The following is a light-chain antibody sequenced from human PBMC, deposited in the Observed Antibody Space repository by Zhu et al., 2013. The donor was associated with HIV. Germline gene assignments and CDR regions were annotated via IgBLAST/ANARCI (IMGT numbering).Light chain of an antibody. J-gene: IGKJ2*01. CDR3: MQGSHVPFT. CDR2: KVS. CDR1: QSLVHTDGETY. V-gene: IGKV2-30*02. Sequence: DVVMTQTPLSSPVTLGQPASISCRSSQSLVHTDGETYLNWLQQRPGQPPRLLIYKVSNRDSGVPERFSALGSGTDFTLRISRVEAGDVGIYYCMQGSHVPFTFGQGTKLEIK.